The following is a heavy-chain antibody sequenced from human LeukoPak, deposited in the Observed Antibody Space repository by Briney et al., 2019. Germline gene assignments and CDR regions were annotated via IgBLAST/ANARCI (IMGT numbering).Heavy chain of an antibody. D-gene: IGHD1-20*01. CDR2: ISASGGST. V-gene: IGHV3-23*01. Sequence: GGSLTLSCAASGFTFSSYAMSWVRQAPGKGLEWVSAISASGGSTYYADSAQGRFTISRDNSKNTLYLQMKSLIVEDTAVYYCAKGLKSWFVTGSTLDYWGQGTLVTVSS. CDR3: AKGLKSWFVTGSTLDY. J-gene: IGHJ4*02. CDR1: GFTFSSYA.